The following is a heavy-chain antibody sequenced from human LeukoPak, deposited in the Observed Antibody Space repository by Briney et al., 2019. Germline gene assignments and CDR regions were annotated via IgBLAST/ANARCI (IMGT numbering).Heavy chain of an antibody. CDR1: GFTVSSNY. D-gene: IGHD3-10*01. V-gene: IGHV3-9*03. J-gene: IGHJ4*02. Sequence: PGGSLRLSCAASGFTVSSNYMSWVRQAPGKGLEWVSGISWNSGSIAYADSVKGRFTISRDNAKNSLYLQMNSLRAEDMAFYYCAKNRRRGYFGSGSNFDYWGQGTLVTVSS. CDR3: AKNRRRGYFGSGSNFDY. CDR2: ISWNSGSI.